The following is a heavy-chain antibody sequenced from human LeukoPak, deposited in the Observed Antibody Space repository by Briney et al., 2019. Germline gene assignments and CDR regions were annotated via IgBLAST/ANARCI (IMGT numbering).Heavy chain of an antibody. CDR1: GGSISSGGYS. CDR2: IYHSGST. J-gene: IGHJ3*02. D-gene: IGHD3-22*01. V-gene: IGHV4-30-2*01. Sequence: SETLSLTCAVSGGSISSGGYSWSWIRQPPGKGLERIGYIYHSGSTYYNPSLKSRVTISVDRSKNQFSLKLSSVTAADTAVYYCARALTYYYDSSGYYKSYDAFDIWGQGTMVTVSS. CDR3: ARALTYYYDSSGYYKSYDAFDI.